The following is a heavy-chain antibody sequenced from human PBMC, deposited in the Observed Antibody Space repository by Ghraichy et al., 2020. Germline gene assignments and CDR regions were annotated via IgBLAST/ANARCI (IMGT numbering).Heavy chain of an antibody. CDR2: ISSSGSTI. CDR1: GFTFSDYY. Sequence: GESLNISCAASGFTFSDYYMSWIRQAPGKGLEWVSYISSSGSTIYYADSVKGRFTISRDNAKNSLYLQMNSLRAEDTAVYYCARNNPHPFYDFWSSYGMDVWGQGTTVTVSS. CDR3: ARNNPHPFYDFWSSYGMDV. V-gene: IGHV3-11*01. J-gene: IGHJ6*01. D-gene: IGHD3-3*01.